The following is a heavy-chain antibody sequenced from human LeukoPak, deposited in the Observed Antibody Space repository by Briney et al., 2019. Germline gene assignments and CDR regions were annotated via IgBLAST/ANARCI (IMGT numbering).Heavy chain of an antibody. V-gene: IGHV1-46*01. D-gene: IGHD1-26*01. J-gene: IGHJ6*03. Sequence: ASVKVSCKASGYTFTSYYMHWVRQAPGQGLEWMGIINPSGGSTSYAQKFQGRVTMTRDMSTSTAYMELSSLRSEDTAVYYCESMWELLLSTVDYYYMDVWGKGTTVTVSS. CDR3: ESMWELLLSTVDYYYMDV. CDR1: GYTFTSYY. CDR2: INPSGGST.